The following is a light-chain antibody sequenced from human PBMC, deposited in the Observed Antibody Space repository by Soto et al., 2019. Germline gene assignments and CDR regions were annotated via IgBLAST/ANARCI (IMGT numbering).Light chain of an antibody. J-gene: IGKJ2*01. CDR2: GAT. CDR3: QQYHEWPPKYT. CDR1: QSVSSN. Sequence: EIVLTQSPATLSVSPGERATLSCRASQSVSSNLAWYQQKPGQAPRLLIYGATNRATGIPARFSGSESETEFTLTISSLRSEDFAVYYCQQYHEWPPKYTFGQGTKLEIK. V-gene: IGKV3-15*01.